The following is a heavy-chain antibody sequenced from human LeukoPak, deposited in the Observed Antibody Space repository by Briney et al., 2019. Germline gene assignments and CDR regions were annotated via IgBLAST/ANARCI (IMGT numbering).Heavy chain of an antibody. CDR2: ISGGGDTT. Sequence: PGGSLKLSCAASAFTFSSYGMSWVRQAPGRGLERVSAISGGGDTTYYADSVRGRFTISRDNSRNTLYLQMNSLRAEDTAVYYCAKIARYYDSSGYPDLDPFDIWGQGTRVTVSS. D-gene: IGHD3-22*01. CDR3: AKIARYYDSSGYPDLDPFDI. V-gene: IGHV3-23*01. J-gene: IGHJ3*02. CDR1: AFTFSSYG.